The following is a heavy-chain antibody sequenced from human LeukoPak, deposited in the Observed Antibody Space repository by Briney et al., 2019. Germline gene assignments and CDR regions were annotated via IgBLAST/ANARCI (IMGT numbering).Heavy chain of an antibody. CDR3: ARASGGYSYGQPMGY. Sequence: SVKVSCKASGGTFSSYAISWVRQAPGQGLEWMGGIIPIFGTANYAQKFQGRVTITADKSTSTAYMGLSSLRSEDTAVYYCARASGGYSYGQPMGYWGQGTLVTVSS. CDR2: IIPIFGTA. V-gene: IGHV1-69*06. CDR1: GGTFSSYA. J-gene: IGHJ4*02. D-gene: IGHD5-18*01.